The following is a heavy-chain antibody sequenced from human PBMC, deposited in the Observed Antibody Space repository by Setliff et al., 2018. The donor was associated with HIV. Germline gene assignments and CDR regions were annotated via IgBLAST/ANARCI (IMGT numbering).Heavy chain of an antibody. CDR1: GGTFSSYT. CDR2: IIPILGIA. Sequence: GASVKVSCKASGGTFSSYTTSWVRQAPGQGLEWMGRIIPILGIANYAQKFQGRVTITADESTSTTYMELSSLRSDDTAVYYCARGQVVGYTYSGIELWGQGTLVTVSS. V-gene: IGHV1-69*02. CDR3: ARGQVVGYTYSGIEL. D-gene: IGHD5-18*01. J-gene: IGHJ4*02.